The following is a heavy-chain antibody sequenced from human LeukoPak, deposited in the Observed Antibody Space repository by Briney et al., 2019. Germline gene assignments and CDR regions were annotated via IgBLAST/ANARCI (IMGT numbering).Heavy chain of an antibody. CDR1: GYTFTSYY. CDR2: INPSGGST. CDR3: ARDPGAGEDGDEAFDY. J-gene: IGHJ4*02. D-gene: IGHD3-16*01. V-gene: IGHV1-46*01. Sequence: GASVKVSCKASGYTFTSYYMHWVRQAPGQGLEWMGIINPSGGSTSYAQKFQGRVTMTRDTSTSTVYMELSSLRSEDTAVYYCARDPGAGEDGDEAFDYWGQGTLVTVSS.